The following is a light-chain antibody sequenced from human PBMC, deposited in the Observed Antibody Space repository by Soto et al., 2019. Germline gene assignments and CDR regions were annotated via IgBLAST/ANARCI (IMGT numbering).Light chain of an antibody. J-gene: IGKJ2*01. V-gene: IGKV1-5*01. CDR2: DAS. Sequence: DIQMTQSPSTLSASVGARVTITCRASQTVRGWLAWYKQKPGKPPKPLILDASNLQSGVPSRFSGSGSGTEFTLTISSVQPDDSATYFCHQYSGYPYTFGQGTKVDIK. CDR1: QTVRGW. CDR3: HQYSGYPYT.